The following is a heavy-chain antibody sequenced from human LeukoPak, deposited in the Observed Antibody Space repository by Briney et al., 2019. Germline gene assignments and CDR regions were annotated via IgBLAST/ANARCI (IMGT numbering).Heavy chain of an antibody. D-gene: IGHD3-10*01. CDR2: TGHTGIEN. CDR1: GFTFNRHR. J-gene: IGHJ3*02. V-gene: IGHV3-7*01. CDR3: AREGDAFDI. Sequence: GGSLRLSCTASGFTFNRHRISWIRQAPGEGLEWVANTGHTGIENYYVDSVKGRFTISRDNTKNSVFLQMNSLRAEDTAVYYCAREGDAFDIWGQGTMVTVSS.